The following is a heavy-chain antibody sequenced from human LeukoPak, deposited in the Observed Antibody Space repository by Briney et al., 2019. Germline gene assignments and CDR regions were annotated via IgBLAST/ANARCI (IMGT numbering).Heavy chain of an antibody. V-gene: IGHV1-46*01. J-gene: IGHJ4*02. CDR3: AREGGTALFDY. Sequence: GASVKVSCKASGYTFTSYYMHWVRQAPGQGPEWMGIINPSGGSTSYAQKFQGRVTMTRDTSTSTVYMELSSLRSEDTAVYYCAREGGTALFDYWGQGTLVTVSS. CDR1: GYTFTSYY. CDR2: INPSGGST. D-gene: IGHD1-7*01.